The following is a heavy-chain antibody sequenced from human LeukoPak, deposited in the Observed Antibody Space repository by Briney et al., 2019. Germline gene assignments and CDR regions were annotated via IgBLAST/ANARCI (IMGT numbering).Heavy chain of an antibody. CDR3: ARLINGSPGDY. J-gene: IGHJ4*02. CDR1: GGSISSTTYH. D-gene: IGHD2-8*01. CDR2: IYYSGNT. V-gene: IGHV4-39*01. Sequence: SETLSLTCTVSGGSISSTTYHWGWVRQPPGKGLEWIGSIYYSGNTYYNPSLKSRLTISVDMPKNQFSLRRSSVTAADTAVYYCARLINGSPGDYWGQGTLVTVSS.